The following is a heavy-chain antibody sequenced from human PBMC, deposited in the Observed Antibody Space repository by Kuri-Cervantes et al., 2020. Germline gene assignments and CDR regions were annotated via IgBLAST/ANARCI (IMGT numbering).Heavy chain of an antibody. CDR3: AREYNWKPYLMDV. V-gene: IGHV4-34*01. CDR1: GGSFSGYF. Sequence: SETLSLTCAVSGGSFSGYFWTWIRQPPGKGLECVGEMNDRGITNYNPSLKSRVTIAVDTSKNQFSLKLSAATAADTAVYYCAREYNWKPYLMDVWGKGTTVTVSS. J-gene: IGHJ6*04. CDR2: MNDRGIT. D-gene: IGHD1-20*01.